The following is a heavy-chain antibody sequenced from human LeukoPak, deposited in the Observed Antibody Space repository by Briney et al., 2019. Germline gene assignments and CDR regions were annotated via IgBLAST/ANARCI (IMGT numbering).Heavy chain of an antibody. Sequence: GGSLRLSCAASGFTFSNYWMHWVRQAPGKGLVWVSRINTDGSSTTYADTVKGRFTISRDNAKNTLYLQMNSLSAEDTAVYYCARGYSSSYRIDYWGQGTLVTVSS. J-gene: IGHJ4*02. CDR2: INTDGSST. D-gene: IGHD6-6*01. V-gene: IGHV3-74*01. CDR3: ARGYSSSYRIDY. CDR1: GFTFSNYW.